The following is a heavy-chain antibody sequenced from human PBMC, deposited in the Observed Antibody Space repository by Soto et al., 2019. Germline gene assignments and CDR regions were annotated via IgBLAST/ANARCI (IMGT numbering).Heavy chain of an antibody. CDR1: GFTLSNYW. CDR2: ISSDGSST. D-gene: IGHD2-2*01. CDR3: ARVPYCSSSSCYSYFDS. J-gene: IGHJ4*02. V-gene: IGHV3-74*01. Sequence: EVQLVESGGGLVQPGGSLRLSCAAFGFTLSNYWMHWARQAPGKGLVWVSRISSDGSSTNYADSVKGRFTISRDNAKNTLHLQMNSLRAEDTAVYYCARVPYCSSSSCYSYFDSWGQGTLVTVSS.